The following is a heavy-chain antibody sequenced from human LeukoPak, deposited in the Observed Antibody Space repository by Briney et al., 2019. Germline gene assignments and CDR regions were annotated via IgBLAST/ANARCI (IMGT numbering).Heavy chain of an antibody. CDR2: IYPGDSET. V-gene: IGHV5-51*01. CDR3: ARHEGSDYDFWSGIDY. CDR1: GYSFATHW. Sequence: GESLKISCKGSGYSFATHWIGWVRQMPGKGLEWMGIIYPGDSETRYSPSFEGQVTISADKSITTAYLQWSSLKASDTAMYYCARHEGSDYDFWSGIDYWGQGTLVTVSS. D-gene: IGHD3-3*01. J-gene: IGHJ4*02.